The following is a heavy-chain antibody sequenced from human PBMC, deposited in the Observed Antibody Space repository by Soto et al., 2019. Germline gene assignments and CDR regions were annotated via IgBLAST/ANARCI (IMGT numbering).Heavy chain of an antibody. CDR1: VFAISGFGFS. J-gene: IGHJ4*02. CDR2: ILHTGGT. CDR3: DRIKFGEGFDY. V-gene: IGHV4-30-2*01. Sequence: TLSLTCAFSVFAISGFGFSGSLIRQPPGKGLGWIGYILHTGGTQYNPSLKSRVSMSVDKSKNQFSLHLTSVTAADTAVYYCDRIKFGEGFDYWGQGALVTVSS. D-gene: IGHD3-10*01.